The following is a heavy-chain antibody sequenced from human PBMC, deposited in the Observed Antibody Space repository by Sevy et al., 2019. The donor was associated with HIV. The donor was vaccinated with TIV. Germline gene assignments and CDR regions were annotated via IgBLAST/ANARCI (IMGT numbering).Heavy chain of an antibody. CDR1: GDSVSSNSAA. CDR2: TYYRSKWYN. CDR3: ARDRGSGYSSSWYFRGQLNWFDP. J-gene: IGHJ5*02. Sequence: QSQTLSLTCAISGDSVSSNSAAWNWIRQSPSRGLEWLGRTYYRSKWYNDYAVSVKSRITINPDTSKNQFSLQLNSVTPADTAVYYCARDRGSGYSSSWYFRGQLNWFDPWGQGTLVTVSS. V-gene: IGHV6-1*01. D-gene: IGHD6-13*01.